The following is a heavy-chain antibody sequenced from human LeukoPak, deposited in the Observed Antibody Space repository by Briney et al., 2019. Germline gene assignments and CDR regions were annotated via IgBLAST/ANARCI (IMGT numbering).Heavy chain of an antibody. CDR3: ARGLLWFGSAPDY. CDR2: IYYSGST. CDR1: GGSISSSSYY. D-gene: IGHD3-10*01. J-gene: IGHJ4*02. V-gene: IGHV4-39*07. Sequence: SETLSLTCTVSGGSISSSSYYWGWIRQPPGKGLEWIGSIYYSGSTYYNPSLKSRVTISVDTSKNQFSLKLSSVTAADTAVYYCARGLLWFGSAPDYWGQGTLVTVSS.